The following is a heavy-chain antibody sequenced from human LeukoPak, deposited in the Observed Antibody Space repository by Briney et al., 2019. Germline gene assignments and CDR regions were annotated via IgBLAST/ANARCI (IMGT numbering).Heavy chain of an antibody. Sequence: PSETLSLTCAVYGGSFSGYYWSWLRQPPATGMEWIGEINHSGSTNYNPSLKSRVTISVDTSKNQFSLKLSSVTAADTAVYYCARGQGDYGGNSYYYYYMDVWGKGTTVTVSS. J-gene: IGHJ6*03. CDR2: INHSGST. CDR3: ARGQGDYGGNSYYYYYMDV. D-gene: IGHD4-23*01. CDR1: GGSFSGYY. V-gene: IGHV4-34*01.